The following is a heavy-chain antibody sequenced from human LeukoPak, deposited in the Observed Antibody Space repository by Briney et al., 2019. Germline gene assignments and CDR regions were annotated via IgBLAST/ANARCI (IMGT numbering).Heavy chain of an antibody. CDR2: IYYSGST. CDR3: GGERIAAAYNWFDP. V-gene: IGHV4-39*07. J-gene: IGHJ5*02. Sequence: PSETLSLTCTVSGGSISSSSYYWGWIRQPPGKGLEWIGSIYYSGSTYYNPSLKSRVTISVDTSKNQFSLKLSSVTAADTAVYYCGGERIAAAYNWFDPWGQGTLVTVSS. CDR1: GGSISSSSYY. D-gene: IGHD6-13*01.